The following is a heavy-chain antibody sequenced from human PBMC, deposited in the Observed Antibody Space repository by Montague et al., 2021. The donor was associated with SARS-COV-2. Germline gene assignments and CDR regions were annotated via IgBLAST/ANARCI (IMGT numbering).Heavy chain of an antibody. V-gene: IGHV4-39*01. D-gene: IGHD2-15*01. CDR2: IYFSGRS. J-gene: IGHJ5*02. Sequence: IYFSGRSYYNPSLQSRVSISVDTSKNQFSLRLSSVTSADTAVDYCAGHRRGRLVVAAQNWFDPWGKGTLVIVSS. CDR3: AGHRRGRLVVAAQNWFDP.